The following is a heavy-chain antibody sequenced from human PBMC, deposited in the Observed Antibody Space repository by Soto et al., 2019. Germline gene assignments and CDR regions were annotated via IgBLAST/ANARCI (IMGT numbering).Heavy chain of an antibody. J-gene: IGHJ6*02. CDR1: GFTVSSNY. CDR3: ASQLYYYDSSGYYAYGNYGMDV. CDR2: IYSGGST. V-gene: IGHV3-66*04. D-gene: IGHD3-22*01. Sequence: GGSLRLSCAASGFTVSSNYMSWVRQAPGKGLEWVSVIYSGGSTYYADSVKGRFTISRDNSKNTLYLQMNSLRAEDTAVYYCASQLYYYDSSGYYAYGNYGMDVWGQGTTVTVSS.